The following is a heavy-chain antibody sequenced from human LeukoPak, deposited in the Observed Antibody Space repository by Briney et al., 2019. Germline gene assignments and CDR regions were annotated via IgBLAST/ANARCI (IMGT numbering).Heavy chain of an antibody. CDR2: ISGSGGST. CDR3: AKTGGYYDTSDLYRPDVFDI. Sequence: PGGSLRLSCAASGFTFGSYAMYWVRQASGKGLEWVSGISGSGGSTFYTDSVTGRFTISRDNSKNTLYVQMNSLRAEDTAVYYCAKTGGYYDTSDLYRPDVFDIWGQGTVVTVSS. D-gene: IGHD3-22*01. V-gene: IGHV3-23*01. CDR1: GFTFGSYA. J-gene: IGHJ3*02.